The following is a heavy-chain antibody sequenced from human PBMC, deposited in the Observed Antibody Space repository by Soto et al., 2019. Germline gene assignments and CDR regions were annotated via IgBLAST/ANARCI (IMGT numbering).Heavy chain of an antibody. D-gene: IGHD4-17*01. J-gene: IGHJ4*02. Sequence: SETLSLTCTVSGGSISSSSYYWGWIRQPPGKGLEWIGSIYYSGSTYYNPSLKSRVTVSVDTSKNQFSLKLSSVTAADTAVYYCARLPTNGDPLYYFDYWGQGTLVTVSS. CDR1: GGSISSSSYY. CDR2: IYYSGST. V-gene: IGHV4-39*01. CDR3: ARLPTNGDPLYYFDY.